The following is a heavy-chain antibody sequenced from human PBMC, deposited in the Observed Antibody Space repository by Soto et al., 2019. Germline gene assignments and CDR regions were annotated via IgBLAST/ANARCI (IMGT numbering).Heavy chain of an antibody. J-gene: IGHJ3*02. CDR1: GGSISSYY. CDR2: IYYSGST. D-gene: IGHD5-12*01. Sequence: QVQLQESGPGLVKPSETLSLTCTVSGGSISSYYWSWIRQPPGKGLEWIGYIYYSGSTNYNPSLKSRVTISVDTSKNQFSLKLSSVTAADTAVYYCARWLRRMDAFDIWGQGTMVTVSS. V-gene: IGHV4-59*01. CDR3: ARWLRRMDAFDI.